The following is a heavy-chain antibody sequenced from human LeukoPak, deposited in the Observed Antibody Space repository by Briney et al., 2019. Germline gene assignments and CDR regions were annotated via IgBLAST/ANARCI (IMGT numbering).Heavy chain of an antibody. D-gene: IGHD2-2*01. CDR2: IKQDGSEK. CDR3: AREDCSSTSCYADYYYGMDV. J-gene: IGHJ6*02. Sequence: PGGSLRLSCAASGFTFSSYWMSWVRQAPGKGLEWVANIKQDGSEKYYVDPVKGRFTISRDNAKNSLYLQMNSLRAEDTAVYYCAREDCSSTSCYADYYYGMDVWGQGTTVTVSS. V-gene: IGHV3-7*01. CDR1: GFTFSSYW.